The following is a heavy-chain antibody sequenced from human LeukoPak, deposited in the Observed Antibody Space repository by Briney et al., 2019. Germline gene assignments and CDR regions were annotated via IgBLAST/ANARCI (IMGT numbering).Heavy chain of an antibody. D-gene: IGHD1-1*01. Sequence: PGGSLSLSCSASGLSFSTFIMKWVPPAPGKGLVGVSSISSSFSYIYSVDSVKGRLTICGDTATDSLYLKMSSLSAQDTVVYCGARKEVNWNDVDKAALGIWGEKTLGTVSS. J-gene: IGHJ4*02. CDR1: GLSFSTFI. V-gene: IGHV3-21*01. CDR2: ISSSFSYI. CDR3: ARKEVNWNDVDKAALGI.